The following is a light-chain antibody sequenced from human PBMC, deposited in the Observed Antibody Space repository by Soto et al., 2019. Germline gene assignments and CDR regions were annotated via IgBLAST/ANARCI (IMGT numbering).Light chain of an antibody. CDR2: DAS. CDR1: QSVSSY. Sequence: DIVLTQFPDTPSLSPGERATLSCMASQSVSSYLAWYQQKPGQAPRLLIYDASNRATGIPARFSGSGSGTDFTLTISSLEPEDFAVYYCQQRSNWPPLTFGGGTKVDIK. CDR3: QQRSNWPPLT. J-gene: IGKJ4*01. V-gene: IGKV3-11*01.